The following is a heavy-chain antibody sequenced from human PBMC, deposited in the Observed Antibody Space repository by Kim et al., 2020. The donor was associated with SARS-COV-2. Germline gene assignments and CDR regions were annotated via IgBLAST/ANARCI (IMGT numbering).Heavy chain of an antibody. D-gene: IGHD5-18*01. CDR1: GFTFGDYA. Sequence: GGSLRLSCAASGFTFGDYAMHWVRQAPGKGLEWVSGISWNSGSIGYADSVKGRFTISRDNAKNSLYLQMNSLRAEDTALYYCAKIWGTVGYSYGPPFDYWGPGTLVTVSS. CDR2: ISWNSGSI. J-gene: IGHJ4*02. V-gene: IGHV3-9*01. CDR3: AKIWGTVGYSYGPPFDY.